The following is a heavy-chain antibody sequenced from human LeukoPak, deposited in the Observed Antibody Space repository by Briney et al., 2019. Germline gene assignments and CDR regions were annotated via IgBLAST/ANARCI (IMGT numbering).Heavy chain of an antibody. CDR2: IYTSGST. V-gene: IGHV4-4*07. CDR1: GGSISSYY. Sequence: SETLSLTCTVSGGSISSYYWSWIRQPAGKGLEWIGRIYTSGSTSYNPSLKSRVTMSVDTSKNQFSLQLSSVTAADTAVYHCARDQGSYPYCFDSWGQGTLVTVSS. CDR3: ARDQGSYPYCFDS. J-gene: IGHJ4*02. D-gene: IGHD1-26*01.